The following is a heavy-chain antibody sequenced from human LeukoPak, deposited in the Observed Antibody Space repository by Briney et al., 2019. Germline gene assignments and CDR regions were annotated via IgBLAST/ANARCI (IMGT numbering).Heavy chain of an antibody. CDR1: SDSISSSSYY. CDR2: IYYSGST. V-gene: IGHV4-61*01. D-gene: IGHD2-15*01. CDR3: AREGTYCSGGSCYHYFDY. J-gene: IGHJ4*02. Sequence: PSETLSLTCTVSSDSISSSSYYWSWIRQPPGKGLEWIGYIYYSGSTNYNPSLKSRVTISVDTSKNQFSLKLSSVTAADTAVYYCAREGTYCSGGSCYHYFDYWGQGTLVTVSS.